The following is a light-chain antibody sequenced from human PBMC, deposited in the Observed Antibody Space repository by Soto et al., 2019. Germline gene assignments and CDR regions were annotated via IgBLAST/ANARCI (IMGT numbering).Light chain of an antibody. J-gene: IGKJ1*01. Sequence: EIVLTQSQATLSLSPGERATLSCRASQSVSSYLAWYQQKPGQAPRLLIYDASNRATGIPDRFSGSGSGTDFTLAIRRLEPEDFAVYYCHQFGYSPRTFGQGTKVDIK. CDR3: HQFGYSPRT. V-gene: IGKV3-11*01. CDR1: QSVSSY. CDR2: DAS.